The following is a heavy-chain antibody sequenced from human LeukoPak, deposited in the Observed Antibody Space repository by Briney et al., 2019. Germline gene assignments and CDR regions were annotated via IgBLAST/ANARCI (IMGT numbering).Heavy chain of an antibody. CDR2: IYSSGST. CDR1: GGSITSYY. CDR3: ARRAVAENYFDY. V-gene: IGHV4-59*08. D-gene: IGHD6-19*01. Sequence: SETLSPTCTVSGGSITSYYWSWIRQPPGKGLEWIGYIYSSGSTTYNPSLKSRVTISVDTSKNQFSLKLTSVTAADTAVYYCARRAVAENYFDYWGQGTLVTDSS. J-gene: IGHJ4*01.